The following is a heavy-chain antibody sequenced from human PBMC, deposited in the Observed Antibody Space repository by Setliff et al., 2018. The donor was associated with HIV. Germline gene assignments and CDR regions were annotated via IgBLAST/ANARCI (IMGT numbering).Heavy chain of an antibody. D-gene: IGHD2-15*01. J-gene: IGHJ6*03. V-gene: IGHV4-4*07. CDR1: DDPISSYY. Sequence: PWETLSLTCYVTDDPISSYYWSWVRQPAGKGLEWIGRLYVSGDTNYNPSLKSRVTMSLDTSKRHFSLNLKSVTAADTAVYYCALTGHRLLRGYMDVWGKGTTVT. CDR3: ALTGHRLLRGYMDV. CDR2: LYVSGDT.